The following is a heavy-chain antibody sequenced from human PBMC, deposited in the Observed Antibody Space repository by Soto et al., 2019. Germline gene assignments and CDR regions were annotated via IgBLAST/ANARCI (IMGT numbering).Heavy chain of an antibody. D-gene: IGHD1-26*01. Sequence: SETLSLTCTVSGGSISSYYWSWIRQPPGKGLEWIGYIYYTGTTNYNPSLKSRVTISVDTSKNQFSLKLSSVTAADTAVYYCARVSGSYYHVYYFDYWGQGTLVTVSS. V-gene: IGHV4-59*01. CDR3: ARVSGSYYHVYYFDY. CDR2: IYYTGTT. CDR1: GGSISSYY. J-gene: IGHJ4*02.